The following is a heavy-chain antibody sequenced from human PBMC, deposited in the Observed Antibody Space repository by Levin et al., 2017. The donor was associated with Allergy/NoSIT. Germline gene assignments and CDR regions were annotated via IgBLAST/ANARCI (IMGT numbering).Heavy chain of an antibody. J-gene: IGHJ5*02. D-gene: IGHD6-19*01. V-gene: IGHV3-49*03. CDR3: SRPIAVAYMHFDP. Sequence: SCSASGFNFADYATCWFRQTPGKGLEWVGFIRSDTHGGTSELAASVKGRFTLSRDESKSIAYLQMNSLKTEDTGVYYCSRPIAVAYMHFDPWGQGTLVTVSS. CDR1: GFNFADYA. CDR2: IRSDTHGGTS.